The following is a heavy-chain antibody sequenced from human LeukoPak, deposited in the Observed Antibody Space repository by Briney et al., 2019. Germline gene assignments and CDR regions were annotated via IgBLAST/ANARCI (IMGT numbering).Heavy chain of an antibody. Sequence: GGSLRLSCAASGFTFSSYAMSWVRQAPGKGLEWVSAISGSGGSTYYADSVKGRFTISRDNAKNTLYLQMNSLRAEDTAMYYCARVSGSRNYYFGAFDIWGQGTMVTVSS. V-gene: IGHV3-23*01. CDR3: ARVSGSRNYYFGAFDI. CDR2: ISGSGGST. J-gene: IGHJ3*02. D-gene: IGHD3-10*01. CDR1: GFTFSSYA.